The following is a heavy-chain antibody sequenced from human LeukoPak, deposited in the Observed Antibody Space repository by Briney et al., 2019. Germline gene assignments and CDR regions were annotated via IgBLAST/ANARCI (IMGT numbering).Heavy chain of an antibody. CDR1: GFTFTSYE. V-gene: IGHV3-48*03. CDR3: VRDTWGSSWYGFDY. D-gene: IGHD6-13*01. J-gene: IGHJ4*02. Sequence: GGSLRLSCSASGFTFTSYEMNWVRQAPGKGLEWVSYISSGGSTIYYADSVKGRITISRDNAKNSLYLQMNSLRAEDTAVYYCVRDTWGSSWYGFDYWGQGTLVTVSS. CDR2: ISSGGSTI.